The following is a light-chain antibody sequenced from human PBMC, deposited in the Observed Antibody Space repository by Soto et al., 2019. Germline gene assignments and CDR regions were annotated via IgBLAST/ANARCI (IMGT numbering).Light chain of an antibody. V-gene: IGLV2-14*01. CDR2: EVT. CDR1: STDVGGYNH. Sequence: QSALTQPASVSGSPGQSITISCTGTSTDVGGYNHVSWYQQYPDKAPKLMIYEVTNRPSGVSDRFSGSKSGNTASLTVSGLQAEDEAHYYCSSYTGSSAFVFGGGTQLTVL. J-gene: IGLJ2*01. CDR3: SSYTGSSAFV.